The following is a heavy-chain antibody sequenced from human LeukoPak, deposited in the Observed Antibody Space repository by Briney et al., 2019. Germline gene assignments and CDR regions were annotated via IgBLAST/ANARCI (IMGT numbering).Heavy chain of an antibody. CDR3: ARLFHYGSSAYYSGGAFDI. Sequence: GGSLRLSCAASEFTFSTYSMNWVRQAPGKGLEWVSSISSSSSYIFYADSLKGRFTISRDNAKNSLYLQMNSLRAEDTAVYYCARLFHYGSSAYYSGGAFDIWGQGTMVTVSS. CDR2: ISSSSSYI. D-gene: IGHD3-22*01. V-gene: IGHV3-21*01. J-gene: IGHJ3*02. CDR1: EFTFSTYS.